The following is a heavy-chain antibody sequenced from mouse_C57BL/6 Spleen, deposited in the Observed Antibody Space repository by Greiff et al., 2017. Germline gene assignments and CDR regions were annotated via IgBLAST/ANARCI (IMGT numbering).Heavy chain of an antibody. V-gene: IGHV14-2*01. CDR1: GFNIKDYY. CDR3: ARSDYYGSSFYFDY. D-gene: IGHD1-1*01. Sequence: VQLQQSGAELVKPGASVKLSCTASGFNIKDYYMHWVTQRTEQGLEWIGRIDPEDGETKYAPTFQGKSPITADTSFHTAYLQLSSLTSEYTAFDYCARSDYYGSSFYFDYWGQGTTLTVAS. J-gene: IGHJ2*01. CDR2: IDPEDGET.